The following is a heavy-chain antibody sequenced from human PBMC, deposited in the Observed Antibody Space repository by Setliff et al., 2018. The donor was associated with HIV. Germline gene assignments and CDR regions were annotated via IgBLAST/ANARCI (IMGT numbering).Heavy chain of an antibody. CDR1: GGSFSGYY. V-gene: IGHV4-34*01. D-gene: IGHD3-10*01. CDR2: INHSGST. J-gene: IGHJ4*02. CDR3: ARSWGSGSYPY. Sequence: TSETLSLTCAVYGGSFSGYYWSWIRQPPGKGLEWIGEINHSGSTSYNPSLKSRVTISVDTSKNQFSLKLTSVTAADTAVYYCARSWGSGSYPYWGQGTLVTSPQ.